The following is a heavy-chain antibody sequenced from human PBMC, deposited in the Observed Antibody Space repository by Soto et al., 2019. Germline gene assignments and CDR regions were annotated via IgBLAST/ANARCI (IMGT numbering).Heavy chain of an antibody. CDR3: VTWGGIEARNLDH. V-gene: IGHV3-64D*06. CDR1: GFPFSNHA. CDR2: INYNGGTT. D-gene: IGHD6-6*01. J-gene: IGHJ4*02. Sequence: GSLRLSCSASGFPFSNHAMHWVRQAPGKGLEYVSAINYNGGTTYYVDSVKGRFTISRDNSKNTLYLQMSSLKVEDTAMYHCVTWGGIEARNLDHWGQGTLVTVSS.